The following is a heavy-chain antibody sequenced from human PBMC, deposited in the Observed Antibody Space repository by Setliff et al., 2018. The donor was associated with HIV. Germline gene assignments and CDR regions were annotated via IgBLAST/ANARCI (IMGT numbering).Heavy chain of an antibody. CDR3: AKAWGSGYPSFESALMFDV. J-gene: IGHJ4*02. V-gene: IGHV3-23*01. CDR1: YA. CDR2: TTSNGRTT. D-gene: IGHD3-3*01. Sequence: YAMTWVRRAPGRGLEWVSATTSNGRTTDYAESVRGRFTLSRDNSGNTLYLQMTSLRAEDTAIYYCAKAWGSGYPSFESALMFDVWGQGTLVTVSS.